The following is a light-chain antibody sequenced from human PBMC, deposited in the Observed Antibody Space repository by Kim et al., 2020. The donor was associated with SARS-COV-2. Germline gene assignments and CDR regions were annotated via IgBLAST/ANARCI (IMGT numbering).Light chain of an antibody. V-gene: IGLV2-23*01. CDR3: CSYAGSSTYV. CDR1: SSDVGSYNL. CDR2: EGS. Sequence: QSALTQPASVSGSPGQSITISCTGASSDVGSYNLVSWYQQHPGKAPKLMIYEGSKRPSGVSNRFSGSRSGNTASLTISGLQAEDEADYYCCSYAGSSTYVLGIGTKVTVL. J-gene: IGLJ1*01.